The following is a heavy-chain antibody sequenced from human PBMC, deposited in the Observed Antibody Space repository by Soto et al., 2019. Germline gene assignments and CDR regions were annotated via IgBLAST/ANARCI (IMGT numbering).Heavy chain of an antibody. D-gene: IGHD3-3*01. V-gene: IGHV3-7*01. CDR3: ARTFTADFWSGYYRYYYYYMDV. CDR1: GLTLSSSC. J-gene: IGHJ6*03. CDR2: IKQDGSEK. Sequence: GGSLRLSCAASGLTLSSSCMTWVRQAPGKGLEWVANIKQDGSEKLYVDSVKGRLTISRDNAKNSLYLQMNSLRVEDTAVYYCARTFTADFWSGYYRYYYYYMDVWGKGITVTVSS.